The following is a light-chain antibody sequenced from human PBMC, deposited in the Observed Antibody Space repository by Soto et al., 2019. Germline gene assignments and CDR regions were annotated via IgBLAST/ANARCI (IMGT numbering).Light chain of an antibody. J-gene: IGKJ2*01. V-gene: IGKV4-1*01. CDR2: WAS. CDR1: QSVLYSSNNKNY. CDR3: QQYYSIPHT. Sequence: DIVMTQSPDSLAVSLGERATINCKSSQSVLYSSNNKNYLAWYQQKPGQPPKLLIYWASTRESGVPDRFSGSGSGTDFTLTISSLQAEDVALYYCQQYYSIPHTFGQGTKLEIK.